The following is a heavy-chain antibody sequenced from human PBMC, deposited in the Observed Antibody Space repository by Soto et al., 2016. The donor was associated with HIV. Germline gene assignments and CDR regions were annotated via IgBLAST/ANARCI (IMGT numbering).Heavy chain of an antibody. V-gene: IGHV3-23*01. Sequence: EVQLLESGGGLVQPGGSLRLSCAASGFTFSSYAMSWVRRAPGKGLEWVSVISDNGGTTYYADSVKGRFTISRDNSKRTLYLQMNSLRVEDTAEYYCAKMVAYYYGMDVWGHGTTVTVSS. J-gene: IGHJ6*02. CDR1: GFTFSSYA. CDR3: AKMVAYYYGMDV. D-gene: IGHD2-8*01. CDR2: ISDNGGTT.